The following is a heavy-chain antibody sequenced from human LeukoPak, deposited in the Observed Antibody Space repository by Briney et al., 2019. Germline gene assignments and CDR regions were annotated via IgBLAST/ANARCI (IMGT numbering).Heavy chain of an antibody. CDR1: GFTFSDYY. J-gene: IGHJ4*02. Sequence: GGSLRLSCAASGFTFSDYYMSWIRQAPGKGLEWVSYISNSGSTIYYADSVKGRFTISRDNAKKSLYLQMNSLRAEDTAVYYCARDRRGWWDKIDYWGQGTLVTVSS. D-gene: IGHD6-19*01. V-gene: IGHV3-11*04. CDR2: ISNSGSTI. CDR3: ARDRRGWWDKIDY.